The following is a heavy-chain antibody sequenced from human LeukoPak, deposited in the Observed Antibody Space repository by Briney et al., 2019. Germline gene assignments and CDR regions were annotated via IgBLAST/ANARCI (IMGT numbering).Heavy chain of an antibody. D-gene: IGHD5-12*01. J-gene: IGHJ4*02. CDR2: IIPIFGTA. CDR3: ARGYDTPTTYYFDY. CDR1: RGTFSSYA. Sequence: ASVKVSCKASRGTFSSYAISWVRQAPGQGLEWMGGIIPIFGTANYAQKFQGRVTITTDESTGTAYMELSSLRSEDTAVYYCARGYDTPTTYYFDYWGQGTLVTVSS. V-gene: IGHV1-69*05.